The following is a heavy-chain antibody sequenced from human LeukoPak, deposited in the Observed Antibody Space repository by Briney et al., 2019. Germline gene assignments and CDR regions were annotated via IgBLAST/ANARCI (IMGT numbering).Heavy chain of an antibody. CDR1: GGSFSGYY. D-gene: IGHD4-23*01. CDR2: INHSGST. Sequence: SETLSLTCAVYGGSFSGYYWSWIRQPPGKGLEWIGEINHSGSTNYNPSLKSRVTISVDTSKNQFSLKLSSVTAADTAVYYCARYLVTKGFDYWGQGTLVTVSS. V-gene: IGHV4-34*01. CDR3: ARYLVTKGFDY. J-gene: IGHJ4*02.